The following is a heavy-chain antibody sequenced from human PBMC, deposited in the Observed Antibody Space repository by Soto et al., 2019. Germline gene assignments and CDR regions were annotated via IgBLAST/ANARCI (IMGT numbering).Heavy chain of an antibody. Sequence: QVQLQESGPGLVKPSQTLSLTCTFSGGSISSGGYYWSWIRQHPGKGLEWIGYIYYSGGTYYNPSLKSRVTISVDTSKNQFSLKLSSVTAADTAVYYCARDPVIAAAGNHYYYYGMDVWGQGTTVTVSS. J-gene: IGHJ6*02. V-gene: IGHV4-31*03. CDR3: ARDPVIAAAGNHYYYYGMDV. CDR1: GGSISSGGYY. CDR2: IYYSGGT. D-gene: IGHD6-13*01.